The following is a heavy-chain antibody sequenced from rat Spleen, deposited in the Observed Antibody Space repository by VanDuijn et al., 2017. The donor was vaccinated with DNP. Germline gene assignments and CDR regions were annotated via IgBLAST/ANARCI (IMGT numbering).Heavy chain of an antibody. CDR3: ARHRTIMPYYYVMDA. CDR2: ISTDGGST. J-gene: IGHJ4*01. CDR1: GFTFSKYG. V-gene: IGHV5-25*01. D-gene: IGHD1-12*01. Sequence: EVQLVESGGGLVHPGRSMKVSCAASGFTFSKYGMAWVRQAPKKGLEWVAYISTDGGSTYYRDSVKGRFTISRDNAKRILFLQMDSLRSEDTATYYCARHRTIMPYYYVMDAWGQGASVTVSS.